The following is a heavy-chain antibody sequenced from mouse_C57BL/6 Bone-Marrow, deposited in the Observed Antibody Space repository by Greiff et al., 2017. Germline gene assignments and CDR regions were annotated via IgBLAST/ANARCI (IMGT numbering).Heavy chain of an antibody. CDR3: ARKKWMNWSWFAY. Sequence: QVQLKESGPGLVQPSQSLSITCTVSGFSLTSYGVHWVRQSPGKGLEWLGVIWSGGSTDYNAAFISRLSISKDNSKSQVFFKMNSLQADDTAIYYCARKKWMNWSWFAYWGQGTLVTVSA. V-gene: IGHV2-2*01. D-gene: IGHD1-3*01. CDR2: IWSGGST. CDR1: GFSLTSYG. J-gene: IGHJ3*01.